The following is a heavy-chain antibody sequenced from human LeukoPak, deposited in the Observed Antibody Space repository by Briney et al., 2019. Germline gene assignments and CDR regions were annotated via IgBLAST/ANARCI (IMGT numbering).Heavy chain of an antibody. D-gene: IGHD6-19*01. Sequence: ASVKVSCKASGYTFNIYGISWARQAPGQGLEWMGWISAYNGDTHYAERFQGRVTLTIDTSTSTAYMELRNLRSDDTATYYCARDPSNTSGWYIYFDYWGQGTLVTVSS. CDR1: GYTFNIYG. CDR2: ISAYNGDT. J-gene: IGHJ4*02. CDR3: ARDPSNTSGWYIYFDY. V-gene: IGHV1-18*01.